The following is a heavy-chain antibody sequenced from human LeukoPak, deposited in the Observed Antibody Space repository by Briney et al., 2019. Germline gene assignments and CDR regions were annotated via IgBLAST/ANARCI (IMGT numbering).Heavy chain of an antibody. D-gene: IGHD3-22*01. CDR1: GGSISSYY. CDR3: ARGKRITMIVGDAFDI. Sequence: PSETLSLTCTVSGGSISSYYWSWIRQPPGKGLEWIGYIYYSGSTNYNPSLKSRVTISVDTSKNQFSLKLSSVTAADTAVYYCARGKRITMIVGDAFDIWGQGTMVTVSS. V-gene: IGHV4-59*01. CDR2: IYYSGST. J-gene: IGHJ3*02.